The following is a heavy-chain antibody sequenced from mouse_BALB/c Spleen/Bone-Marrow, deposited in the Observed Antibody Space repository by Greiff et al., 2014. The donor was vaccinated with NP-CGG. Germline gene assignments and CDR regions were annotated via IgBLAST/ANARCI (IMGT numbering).Heavy chain of an antibody. CDR1: GFTFSSFG. J-gene: IGHJ2*01. Sequence: EVMLVESGGGLVQPGGSRKLSCAASGFTFSSFGMHWVRQAPEKGLEWVAYISSGSSTIYYADTVKGRFTISRDNPKNTLFLQMTSLRSEDTAMYYCARYHYDYDGFDYWGQGTTLTVSS. CDR3: ARYHYDYDGFDY. CDR2: ISSGSSTI. D-gene: IGHD2-4*01. V-gene: IGHV5-17*02.